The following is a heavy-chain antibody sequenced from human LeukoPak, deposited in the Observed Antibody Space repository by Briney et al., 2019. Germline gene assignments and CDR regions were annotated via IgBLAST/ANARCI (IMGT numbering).Heavy chain of an antibody. CDR1: GGSISSNH. Sequence: SETLSLTCTVSGGSISSNHWSWIRQPPGKGLEWIGNIYYSGSTNYNPSLKSRVTISVDTSKNQFSLKLSSVTAADTAVYYCARDSRVYGDYHAFDIWGQGTMVTVSS. CDR3: ARDSRVYGDYHAFDI. V-gene: IGHV4-59*01. J-gene: IGHJ3*02. CDR2: IYYSGST. D-gene: IGHD4-17*01.